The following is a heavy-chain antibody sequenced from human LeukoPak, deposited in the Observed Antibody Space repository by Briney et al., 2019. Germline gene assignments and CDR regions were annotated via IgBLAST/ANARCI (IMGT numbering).Heavy chain of an antibody. Sequence: SETLSLTCTVSGGSISSYYWSWIRQPPGQGLEWIGYIYYSGSTNYNPSLKSRVTISVDTSKNQFSLKLSSVTAADTAVYYCARAAEVTTIDLWGQGTLVTVSS. J-gene: IGHJ4*02. D-gene: IGHD3-22*01. CDR2: IYYSGST. V-gene: IGHV4-59*01. CDR3: ARAAEVTTIDL. CDR1: GGSISSYY.